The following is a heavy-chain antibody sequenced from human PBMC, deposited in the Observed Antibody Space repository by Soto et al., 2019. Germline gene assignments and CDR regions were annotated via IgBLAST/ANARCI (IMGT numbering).Heavy chain of an antibody. D-gene: IGHD4-4*01. Sequence: GGSLRLSCAASGFTFSSYGMHWVRQAPGKGLEWVAVIWYDGSNKYYADSVKGRFTISRDNSKNTLYLQMNSLRAEDTAVYYCARDYRNHDAFDIWGQGTMVTVSS. V-gene: IGHV3-33*08. CDR3: ARDYRNHDAFDI. CDR1: GFTFSSYG. CDR2: IWYDGSNK. J-gene: IGHJ3*02.